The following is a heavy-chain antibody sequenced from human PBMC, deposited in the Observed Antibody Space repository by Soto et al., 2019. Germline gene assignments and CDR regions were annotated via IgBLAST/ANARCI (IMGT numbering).Heavy chain of an antibody. Sequence: GGSLRLSCAAPGFTFSSYSMNWVRQAPGKGLEWVSSISSSSSYIYYADSVKGRFTISRDNAKNSLYLQMNSLRAEDTAVYYCARDIGGSGSYYKGPLYYYGMDVWGQGTTVTVSS. CDR1: GFTFSSYS. V-gene: IGHV3-21*01. D-gene: IGHD3-10*01. J-gene: IGHJ6*02. CDR3: ARDIGGSGSYYKGPLYYYGMDV. CDR2: ISSSSSYI.